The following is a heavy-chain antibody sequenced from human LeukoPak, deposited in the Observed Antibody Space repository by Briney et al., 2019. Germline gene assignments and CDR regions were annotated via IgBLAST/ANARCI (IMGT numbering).Heavy chain of an antibody. V-gene: IGHV3-21*01. CDR3: ARGPIVVVPAAIDGRGYYYYYMDV. Sequence: GGSLRLSCAASGFTFSSYSMNWVRQAPGKGLEWVSSFSSSSSYIYYADSVKGRFTISRDNAKNSLYLQMNSLRAEDTAVYYCARGPIVVVPAAIDGRGYYYYYMDVWGKGTTVTVSS. D-gene: IGHD2-2*02. J-gene: IGHJ6*03. CDR1: GFTFSSYS. CDR2: FSSSSSYI.